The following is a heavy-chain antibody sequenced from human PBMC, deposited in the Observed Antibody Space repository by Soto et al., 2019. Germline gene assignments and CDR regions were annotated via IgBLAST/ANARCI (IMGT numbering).Heavy chain of an antibody. CDR1: GGSISSSSYY. J-gene: IGHJ4*02. CDR3: ARHIYGADEPYYDFWSPWYDY. D-gene: IGHD3-3*01. CDR2: IYYSGST. V-gene: IGHV4-39*01. Sequence: PEETLSLTCTVSGGSISSSSYYWGWIRQPSGKGQEWIGSIYYSGSTYYNPSLKSRVTISVDTSKNQISLKLSSVTAADTAVYYCARHIYGADEPYYDFWSPWYDYWGQGTLVTVSS.